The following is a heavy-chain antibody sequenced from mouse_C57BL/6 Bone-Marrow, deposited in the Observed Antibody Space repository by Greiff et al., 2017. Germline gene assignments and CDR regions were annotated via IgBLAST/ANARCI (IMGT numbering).Heavy chain of an antibody. CDR1: GYTFTSYW. J-gene: IGHJ2*01. CDR3: AILFITTVVATDY. V-gene: IGHV1-55*01. Sequence: VQLQQPGAELVKPGASVKMSCKASGYTFTSYWITWVKQRPGQGLEWIGDIYPGSGSTNYNEKFKSKATLTVDTSSSTADMQLSILTSEDSAVYYCAILFITTVVATDYWGQGTTLTVSS. D-gene: IGHD1-1*01. CDR2: IYPGSGST.